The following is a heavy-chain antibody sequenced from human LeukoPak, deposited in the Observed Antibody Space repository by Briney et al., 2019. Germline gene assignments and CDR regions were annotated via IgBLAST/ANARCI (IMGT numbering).Heavy chain of an antibody. D-gene: IGHD4-17*01. CDR3: ARTDYGDYVSPLYNWFDP. J-gene: IGHJ5*02. Sequence: SSETLSLTCTVSGGSISSGDYYWSWIRQPPGKGLEWVGYIYYSGTTYYNPSLKSRVTISVDTSKNQFSLKLSSVTAADTAVYYCARTDYGDYVSPLYNWFDPWGQGTLVTVSS. CDR1: GGSISSGDYY. V-gene: IGHV4-30-4*01. CDR2: IYYSGTT.